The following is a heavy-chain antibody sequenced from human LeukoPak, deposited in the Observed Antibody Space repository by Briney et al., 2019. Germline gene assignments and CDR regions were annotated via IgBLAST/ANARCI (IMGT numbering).Heavy chain of an antibody. J-gene: IGHJ4*02. CDR2: ISYDGSNK. D-gene: IGHD6-6*01. CDR1: GFTFSSYG. Sequence: PGGSLRLSCAASGFTFSSYGMHWVRQAPGKGLEWVAVISYDGSNKYYADSVKGRFTISRDNSKNTLYLQMNSLRAEDTAVYYCAKDRVRYSSSAGGDYWGQGTLVTVSS. V-gene: IGHV3-30*18. CDR3: AKDRVRYSSSAGGDY.